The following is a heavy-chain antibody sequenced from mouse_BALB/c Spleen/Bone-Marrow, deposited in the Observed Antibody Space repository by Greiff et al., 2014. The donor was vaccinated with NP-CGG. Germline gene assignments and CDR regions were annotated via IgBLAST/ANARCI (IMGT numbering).Heavy chain of an antibody. V-gene: IGHV1-54*01. Sequence: VQLVESGAELVRPGTPVKVSCKASGYAFTNYFMEWVKRRPGQGLEWIGVINPGSGGANYNEKFKGKAILTADKSSSTAYMQLSSLTSDDSAVYFCIRELVRGFGYWGQGTLVTVSA. J-gene: IGHJ3*01. CDR2: INPGSGGA. CDR3: IRELVRGFGY. D-gene: IGHD2-14*01. CDR1: GYAFTNYF.